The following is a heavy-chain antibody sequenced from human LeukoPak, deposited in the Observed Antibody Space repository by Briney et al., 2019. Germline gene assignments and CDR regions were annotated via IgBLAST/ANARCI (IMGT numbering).Heavy chain of an antibody. Sequence: PSETLSLTCTVSGGSISNYYWSWIRQPPGKGLEWIGYIYYSGSTNYNPSLKSRVTISVDTSKDQFSLKLSSVTAADTAVYYCARWDSRGWRERDYWGQGTLVTVSS. CDR2: IYYSGST. CDR3: ARWDSRGWRERDY. D-gene: IGHD6-19*01. CDR1: GGSISNYY. V-gene: IGHV4-59*01. J-gene: IGHJ4*02.